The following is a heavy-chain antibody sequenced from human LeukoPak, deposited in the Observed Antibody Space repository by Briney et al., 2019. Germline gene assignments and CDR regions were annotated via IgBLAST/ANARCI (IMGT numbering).Heavy chain of an antibody. J-gene: IGHJ3*02. CDR2: INPNSGGT. Sequence: ASVKVSCKASGYTFTGYYMHWVRQAAGQGLEWMGWINPNSGGTNYAQKFQGRVTMTRDTSISTAYMELSRLRSDDTAVYYCAINWNYGNAFDIWGQGTMVTVSS. CDR1: GYTFTGYY. V-gene: IGHV1-2*02. CDR3: AINWNYGNAFDI. D-gene: IGHD1-7*01.